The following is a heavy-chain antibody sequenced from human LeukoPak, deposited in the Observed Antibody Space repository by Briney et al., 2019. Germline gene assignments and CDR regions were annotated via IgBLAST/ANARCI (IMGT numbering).Heavy chain of an antibody. Sequence: SETLSLTCTVSGGSISSSSYYWGWIRQPPGKGLEWIGSIYYSGSTYYNPSLKSRVTISVDTSKNQFSLKLISVTAADTAVYYCASQMTIYVLRFSGYYFDYWGQGTLVTVSS. V-gene: IGHV4-39*01. D-gene: IGHD3-3*01. CDR3: ASQMTIYVLRFSGYYFDY. CDR2: IYYSGST. J-gene: IGHJ4*02. CDR1: GGSISSSSYY.